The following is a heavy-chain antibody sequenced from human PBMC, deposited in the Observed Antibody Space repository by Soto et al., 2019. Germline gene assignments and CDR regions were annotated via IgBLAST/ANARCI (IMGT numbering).Heavy chain of an antibody. V-gene: IGHV4-4*02. CDR3: ARSLGWYAIEY. CDR2: MSHIGSV. D-gene: IGHD6-19*01. CDR1: GVSIGSNYY. Sequence: QVLLPESGPGLVQPSGPLSLSCVVSGVSIGSNYYWGWVRQSPGKGLERLGDMSHIGSVNYNPSLKSRVTISMDKAQNQLSLKLNSVTAADTAVYDWARSLGWYAIEYWGQGTLVIVSS. J-gene: IGHJ4*02.